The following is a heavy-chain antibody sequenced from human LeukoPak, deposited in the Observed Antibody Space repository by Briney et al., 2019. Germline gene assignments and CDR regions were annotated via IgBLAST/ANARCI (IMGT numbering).Heavy chain of an antibody. CDR1: RFTLSSYA. CDR3: AKLLAVTNSYYFNY. V-gene: IGHV3-23*01. D-gene: IGHD6-19*01. Sequence: GGSLRLSCAASRFTLSSYAMSWVRQAPGKGLEWVSTISGSGSGGSTYYADSVKGRFTISRDNSKDTLFLQMNSLRAEDTAVYYCAKLLAVTNSYYFNYWGQGTLVTVSS. J-gene: IGHJ4*02. CDR2: ISGSGSGGST.